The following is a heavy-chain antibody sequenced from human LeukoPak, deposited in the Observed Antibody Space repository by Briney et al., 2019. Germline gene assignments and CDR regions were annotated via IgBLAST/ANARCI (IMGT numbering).Heavy chain of an antibody. V-gene: IGHV3-30-3*01. Sequence: GGSLRLSCAASGFTFSSYAMSWVRQAPGKGLEWVAGVSYDGSGKDYAESVKGRLTISRDNSKNTLYLQMHSLRAEDTAVYYCARERVVKVFDYWGQGTLVIVS. CDR1: GFTFSSYA. CDR3: ARERVVKVFDY. D-gene: IGHD3-22*01. J-gene: IGHJ4*02. CDR2: VSYDGSGK.